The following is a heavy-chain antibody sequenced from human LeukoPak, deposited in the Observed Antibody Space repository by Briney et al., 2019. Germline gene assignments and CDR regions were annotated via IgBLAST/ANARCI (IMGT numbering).Heavy chain of an antibody. J-gene: IGHJ5*02. D-gene: IGHD6-13*01. CDR3: ARGPYSSSWSAWFDP. CDR2: ISSTGSSI. V-gene: IGHV3-48*03. CDR1: GFTFSSYE. Sequence: GGSLSLSCAASGFTFSSYEMNWVRQAPGKGLEWVSYISSTGSSIYYADSVKGRFTISRDNAKNSLYLQMNSLRAEDTAIYYCARGPYSSSWSAWFDPWGQGTLVTVSP.